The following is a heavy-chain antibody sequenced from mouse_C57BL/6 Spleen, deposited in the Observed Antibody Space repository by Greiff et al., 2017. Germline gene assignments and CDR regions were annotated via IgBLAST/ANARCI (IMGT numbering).Heavy chain of an antibody. V-gene: IGHV10-3*01. CDR2: IRSKSSNYAT. CDR1: GFTFNTYA. Sequence: EVQVVESGGGLVQPKGSLKLSCAASGFTFNTYAMHWVRQAPGKGLEWVARIRSKSSNYATYYADSVKDRFTISRDDSQSMLYLQMNNLKTEDTAMYYCVREGAMDYGIAWFAYWGQGTLVTVSA. CDR3: VREGAMDYGIAWFAY. J-gene: IGHJ3*01. D-gene: IGHD1-1*01.